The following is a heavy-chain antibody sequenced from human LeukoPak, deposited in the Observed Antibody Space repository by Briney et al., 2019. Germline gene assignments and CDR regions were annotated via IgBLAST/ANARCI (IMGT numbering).Heavy chain of an antibody. J-gene: IGHJ4*02. CDR3: ADLWFGELSGDY. V-gene: IGHV3-23*01. CDR2: ISGSGGST. CDR1: GFSFSNAW. D-gene: IGHD3-10*01. Sequence: GGSLRLSCAASGFSFSNAWMSWVRQAPGKGLEWVSAISGSGGSTYYADSVKGRFTISRDNSKNTLYLQMNSLRAEDTAVYYCADLWFGELSGDYWGQGTLVTVSS.